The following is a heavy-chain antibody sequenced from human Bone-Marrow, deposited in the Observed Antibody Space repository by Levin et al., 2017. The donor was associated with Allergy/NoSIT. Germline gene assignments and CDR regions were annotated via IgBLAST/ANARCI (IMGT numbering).Heavy chain of an antibody. J-gene: IGHJ4*02. CDR2: IKHDGSDK. D-gene: IGHD4-17*01. CDR1: GFMFSNNW. Sequence: GESLKISCAASGFMFSNNWMSWVRQAPGKGLEWVANIKHDGSDKYYVDSVKGRFTISRDNAKNSLYLQMNGLRAEDTAVYYCARAARGDQPYWGQGTLVTVSS. CDR3: ARAARGDQPY. V-gene: IGHV3-7*01.